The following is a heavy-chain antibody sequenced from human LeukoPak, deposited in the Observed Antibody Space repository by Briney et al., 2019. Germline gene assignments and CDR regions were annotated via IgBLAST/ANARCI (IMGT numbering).Heavy chain of an antibody. CDR1: GFTLSSYD. D-gene: IGHD3-22*01. CDR2: IGTAGDT. CDR3: ARAPDSSGYRGSYYYYYGMDV. Sequence: GGSLRLSCAASGFTLSSYDMHWVRQATGKGLEWVSAIGTAGDTYYPGSVKGRFTISRENAKNSLYLQMNSLRAGDTAVYYCARAPDSSGYRGSYYYYYGMDVWGQGTTVTVSS. V-gene: IGHV3-13*01. J-gene: IGHJ6*02.